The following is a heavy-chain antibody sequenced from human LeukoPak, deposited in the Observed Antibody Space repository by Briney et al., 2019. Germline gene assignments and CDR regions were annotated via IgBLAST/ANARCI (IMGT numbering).Heavy chain of an antibody. V-gene: IGHV1-18*01. Sequence: ASVKVSCKASGYTFTSNGISWVRQAQGQGMEWMGFISAYNGNTHYAQKLQGRVTMTTDTSTSTAYMELRSLRSDDAAVYYCARGPGVDDAFDIWGQGTMVTVSS. CDR3: ARGPGVDDAFDI. CDR1: GYTFTSNG. CDR2: ISAYNGNT. D-gene: IGHD2-15*01. J-gene: IGHJ3*02.